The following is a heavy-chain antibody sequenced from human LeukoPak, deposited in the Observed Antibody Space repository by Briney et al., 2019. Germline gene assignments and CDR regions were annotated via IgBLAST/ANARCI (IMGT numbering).Heavy chain of an antibody. D-gene: IGHD3-10*01. V-gene: IGHV4-38-2*02. Sequence: SETLSLTCAVSGYSISSGYYWGWIRQPPGKGLEWIGSIYHSGSTYYNPSLKSRVTISVDTSKNQFSLKLSSVTAADTAVYYCARDPRGVPSFDYWGQGTLVTVSS. CDR3: ARDPRGVPSFDY. CDR1: GYSISSGYY. CDR2: IYHSGST. J-gene: IGHJ4*02.